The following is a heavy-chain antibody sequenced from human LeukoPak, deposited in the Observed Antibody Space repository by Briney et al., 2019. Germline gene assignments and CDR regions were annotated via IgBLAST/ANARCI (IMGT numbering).Heavy chain of an antibody. CDR1: GFTFSSYA. CDR3: AVMPRGW. Sequence: GGSLRLSCAASGFTFSSYAMNWVRQAPGKGLEWVALISYDGSNKYYADSVKGRFTISRDNSKNTVYLQMNSLRNEDTAVYYCAVMPRGWWGQGTPVTVSS. V-gene: IGHV3-30*04. J-gene: IGHJ4*02. D-gene: IGHD3-10*01. CDR2: ISYDGSNK.